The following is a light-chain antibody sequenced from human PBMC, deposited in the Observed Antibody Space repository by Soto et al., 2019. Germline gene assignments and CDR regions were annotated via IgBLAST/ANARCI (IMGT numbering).Light chain of an antibody. V-gene: IGKV3-15*01. J-gene: IGKJ1*01. CDR2: GAS. Sequence: EIVMTQSPATLSVSPGERATLSCRASQSVSSNLAWYQQKPGQAPRLLLYGASTRATGIPARFSGSGSGTEFTLTIRSLESEDFAVYYCQQYNNWLWTFGQGTKVEIK. CDR3: QQYNNWLWT. CDR1: QSVSSN.